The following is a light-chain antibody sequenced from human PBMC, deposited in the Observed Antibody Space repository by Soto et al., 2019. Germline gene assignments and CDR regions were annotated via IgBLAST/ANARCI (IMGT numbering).Light chain of an antibody. V-gene: IGKV3-20*01. Sequence: EIVLTQSPGTLSLSPGERATLSCRASQSVGSGHIAWYQQKPGQPPRLLIFGASSRATGIPDRFSGSGSGTDFTLTISRLEPEDFAVYYCQHYNNWPPWTFGQGTKV. CDR1: QSVGSGH. CDR3: QHYNNWPPWT. CDR2: GAS. J-gene: IGKJ1*01.